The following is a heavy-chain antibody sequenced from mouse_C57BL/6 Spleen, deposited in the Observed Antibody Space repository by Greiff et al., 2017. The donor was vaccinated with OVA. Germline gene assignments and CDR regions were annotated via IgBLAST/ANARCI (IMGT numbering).Heavy chain of an antibody. CDR3: ARHDYGGDYFDY. J-gene: IGHJ2*01. CDR1: GYSITSGYY. V-gene: IGHV3-6*01. CDR2: ISYDGSN. Sequence: EESGPGLVKPSQSLSLTCSVTGYSITSGYYWNWIRQFPGNKLEWMGYISYDGSNNYNPSLKNRISITRDTSKNQFFLKLNSVTTEDTATYYCARHDYGGDYFDYWGQGTTLTVSS. D-gene: IGHD2-4*01.